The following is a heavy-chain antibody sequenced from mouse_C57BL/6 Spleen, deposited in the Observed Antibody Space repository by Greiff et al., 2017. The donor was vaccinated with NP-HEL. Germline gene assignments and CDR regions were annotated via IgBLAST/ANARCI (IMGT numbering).Heavy chain of an antibody. Sequence: EVQLQQSGPELVKPGASVKISCKASGYTFTDYYMNWVKQSHGKSLEWIGDINPNNGGTSYNQKFKGKATLTVDKSSSTAYMELRSLTSEDSAVYYCARSITTVVAGYYYAVDYWGQGTSVTVSS. J-gene: IGHJ4*01. CDR2: INPNNGGT. CDR3: ARSITTVVAGYYYAVDY. CDR1: GYTFTDYY. V-gene: IGHV1-26*01. D-gene: IGHD1-1*01.